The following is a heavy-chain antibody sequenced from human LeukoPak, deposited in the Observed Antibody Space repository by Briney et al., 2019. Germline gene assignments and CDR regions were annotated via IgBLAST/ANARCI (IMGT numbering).Heavy chain of an antibody. CDR3: ARGYYYDSSGYPNWFDP. CDR1: GFTVSGNY. J-gene: IGHJ5*02. CDR2: ISSSSSYI. D-gene: IGHD3-22*01. V-gene: IGHV3-21*01. Sequence: PGGSLRLSCAASGFTVSGNYMSWVRQAPGKGLEWVSSISSSSSYIYYADSVKGRFTISRDNAKNSLYLQMNSLRAEDTAVYYCARGYYYDSSGYPNWFDPWGQGTLVTVSS.